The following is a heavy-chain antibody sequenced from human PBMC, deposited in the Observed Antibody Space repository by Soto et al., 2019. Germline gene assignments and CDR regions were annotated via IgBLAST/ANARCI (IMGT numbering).Heavy chain of an antibody. CDR1: SGSISSSNW. D-gene: IGHD6-13*01. CDR3: ARRGKYSSSRDAFDI. CDR2: IYHSGST. J-gene: IGHJ3*02. Sequence: SETLSLTCAVSSGSISSSNWWSWVRQPPGKGLEWIGEIYHSGSTNYNPSLKSRVTISVDKSKNQFSLKLSSVTAADTAVYYCARRGKYSSSRDAFDIWGQGTMVTVSS. V-gene: IGHV4-4*02.